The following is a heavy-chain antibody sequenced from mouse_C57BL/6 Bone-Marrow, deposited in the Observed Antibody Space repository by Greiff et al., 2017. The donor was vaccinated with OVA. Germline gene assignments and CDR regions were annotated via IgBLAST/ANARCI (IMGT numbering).Heavy chain of an antibody. D-gene: IGHD2-12*01. Sequence: QVQLQQSGAELARPGASVKLSCKASGYTFTSYGISWVKQRTGQGLEWIGEIYPRSGNTYYNEKFKGKATLTEDKSSSTAYMELRSLTSEDSAVYFCAREGIRQGLGEDYWGQGTTVTVSS. V-gene: IGHV1-81*01. J-gene: IGHJ4*01. CDR3: AREGIRQGLGEDY. CDR1: GYTFTSYG. CDR2: IYPRSGNT.